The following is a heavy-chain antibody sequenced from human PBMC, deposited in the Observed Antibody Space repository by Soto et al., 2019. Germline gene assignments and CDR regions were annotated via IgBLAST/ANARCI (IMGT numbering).Heavy chain of an antibody. CDR3: ARGNWGGGAFDI. CDR1: GFTFDDYG. Sequence: GGSLRLSFAASGFTFDDYGMSWVRQAPGKGLEWVSGINCNGGSTGYADSVKGRFTISRDNAKNSLYLQMNSLRAEDTALYHCARGNWGGGAFDIWGQGTMVTVSS. J-gene: IGHJ3*02. D-gene: IGHD7-27*01. CDR2: INCNGGST. V-gene: IGHV3-20*02.